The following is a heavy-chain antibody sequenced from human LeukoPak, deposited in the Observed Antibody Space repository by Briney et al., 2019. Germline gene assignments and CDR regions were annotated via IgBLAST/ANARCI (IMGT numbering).Heavy chain of an antibody. CDR3: ARERYSSSWFDY. J-gene: IGHJ4*02. CDR2: IKQDGSEK. V-gene: IGHV3-7*01. D-gene: IGHD6-13*01. Sequence: GGSLRLSCAASGFTFSSYWMRWIRQAPGKGLEWVANIKQDGSEKYYVDSVKGRFTISRDNAKNSLYLQMNSLRAEDTAVYYCARERYSSSWFDYWGQGTLVTVSS. CDR1: GFTFSSYW.